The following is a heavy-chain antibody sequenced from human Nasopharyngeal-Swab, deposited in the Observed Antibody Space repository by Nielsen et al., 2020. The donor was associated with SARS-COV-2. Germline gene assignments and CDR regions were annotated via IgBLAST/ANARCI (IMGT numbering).Heavy chain of an antibody. CDR2: IKQDGSEK. Sequence: GVLKISCAASGFTFSSYWMSWVRQAPGKGLEWVANIKQDGSEKYYVDSVKGRFTISRDNAKNSLYLQMNSLRAEDTAVYYCAKEAYDSSGWSDYWGQGTLVTVSS. CDR3: AKEAYDSSGWSDY. CDR1: GFTFSSYW. D-gene: IGHD3-22*01. J-gene: IGHJ4*02. V-gene: IGHV3-7*01.